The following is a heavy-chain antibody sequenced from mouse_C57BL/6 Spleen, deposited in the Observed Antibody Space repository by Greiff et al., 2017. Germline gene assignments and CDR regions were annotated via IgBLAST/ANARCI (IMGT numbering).Heavy chain of an antibody. CDR1: GYSFTGYY. CDR3: ASGGSGYVNY. Sequence: EVKLEESGPELVKPGASVKISCKASGYSFTGYYMHWVKQSHGNILDWIGYIYPYNGVSSYNQKFKGKATLTVDKSSSTAYMELRSLTSEDSAVYYGASGGSGYVNYWGQGTTLTVSS. D-gene: IGHD3-2*02. J-gene: IGHJ2*01. V-gene: IGHV1-31*01. CDR2: IYPYNGVS.